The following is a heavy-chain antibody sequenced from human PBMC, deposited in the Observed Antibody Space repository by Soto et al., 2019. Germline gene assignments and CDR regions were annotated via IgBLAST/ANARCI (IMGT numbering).Heavy chain of an antibody. CDR2: ISRSSSVI. CDR1: GFDFSNYA. V-gene: IGHV3-23*01. Sequence: EVQLLESGGDLVQPGGSLRLSCVASGFDFSNYAVTWVRQAQGKGLEWVSSISRSSSVIYYADSVKGRFIISRDNSKIPLYLQMNSLSAEDRASYYCAIDPNGDYIGAFDDWGQGTLVTVSS. J-gene: IGHJ4*02. CDR3: AIDPNGDYIGAFDD. D-gene: IGHD4-17*01.